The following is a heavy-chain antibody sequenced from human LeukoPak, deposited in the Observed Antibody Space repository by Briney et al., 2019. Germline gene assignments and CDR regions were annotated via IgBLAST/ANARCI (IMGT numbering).Heavy chain of an antibody. CDR1: GGSVSSGNHY. V-gene: IGHV4-61*01. D-gene: IGHD4-23*01. CDR2: IYYTGDT. J-gene: IGHJ5*02. CDR3: ARGKTWFAP. Sequence: SETLSLTCTVSGGSVSSGNHYWSWLRQPPGRGLEWIGYIYYTGDTTYNPSLKSRVTISIDTSKNQFSLKVTSVTATDTAIYYCARGKTWFAPWGQGTLVTISS.